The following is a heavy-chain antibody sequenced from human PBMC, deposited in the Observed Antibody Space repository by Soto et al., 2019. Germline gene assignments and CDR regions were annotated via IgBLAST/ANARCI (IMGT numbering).Heavy chain of an antibody. J-gene: IGHJ5*01. V-gene: IGHV4-30-4*01. Sequence: SETLSLTCSVSGDSISTVDYFWAWIRQPPGQALEYIGYIYKSTTTYYNPSFESRVAISLDTSKSQFSLNVTSVTAADTAVYFCARGRYFLTGRCFPNWIDSWGQGTLVTVSS. CDR1: GDSISTVDYF. CDR2: IYKSTTT. D-gene: IGHD3-9*01. CDR3: ARGRYFLTGRCFPNWIDS.